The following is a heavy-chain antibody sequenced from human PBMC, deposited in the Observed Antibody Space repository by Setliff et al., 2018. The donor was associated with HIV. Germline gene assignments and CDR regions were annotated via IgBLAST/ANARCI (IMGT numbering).Heavy chain of an antibody. J-gene: IGHJ5*02. CDR2: INHSGST. CDR1: GGSFTDYY. CDR3: AREIQASLDPPYGYNYFDP. Sequence: LSETLSLTCAVYGGSFTDYYWSWIRQPPGKGLEWIGEINHSGSTNYNPSLKSRVTISVDTSKNQFSLKLRSVTAADTAVYYCAREIQASLDPPYGYNYFDPWGQGILVTVSS. V-gene: IGHV4-34*01. D-gene: IGHD3-9*01.